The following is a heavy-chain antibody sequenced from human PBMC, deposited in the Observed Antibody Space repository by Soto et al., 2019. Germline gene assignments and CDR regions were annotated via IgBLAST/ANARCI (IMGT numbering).Heavy chain of an antibody. J-gene: IGHJ6*02. V-gene: IGHV4-34*01. CDR3: ARAGKKGVATIRNYYYYGMDV. CDR1: GGSFSGYY. CDR2: INHSGST. D-gene: IGHD5-12*01. Sequence: SETLSLTCAVYGGSFSGYYWSWIRQPPGKGLEWIGEINHSGSTNYNPSLKSRVTISVDTSKNQFSLKLSSVTAADTAVYYCARAGKKGVATIRNYYYYGMDVWGQGTTVT.